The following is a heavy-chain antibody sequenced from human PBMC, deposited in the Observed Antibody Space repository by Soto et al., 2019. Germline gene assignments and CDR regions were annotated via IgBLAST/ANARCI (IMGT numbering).Heavy chain of an antibody. CDR3: AVSIFSSGMDV. J-gene: IGHJ6*02. V-gene: IGHV5-51*01. Sequence: GESLKISCKGSGYTFTNYWIGWVRQMPGKGLEWMGIIYPGDSDTKYNPSFQGQVTISADKSITTTYLQWSSLKASDTAIYYCAVSIFSSGMDVWDQETTVTVSS. CDR2: IYPGDSDT. CDR1: GYTFTNYW.